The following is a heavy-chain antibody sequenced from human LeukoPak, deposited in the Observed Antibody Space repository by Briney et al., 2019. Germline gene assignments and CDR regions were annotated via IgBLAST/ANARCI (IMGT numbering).Heavy chain of an antibody. J-gene: IGHJ6*02. CDR2: IDLSSSTL. CDR3: ARGHYGLDV. Sequence: GGSLRLSCAASGFRFSDYYMSWVRQAPGKGLEWISYIDLSSSTLYYGGSGKGRFTISRDNAKNSVYLQMNSLRAEGTAVYYCARGHYGLDVWGQGTTVTVSS. V-gene: IGHV3-11*01. CDR1: GFRFSDYY.